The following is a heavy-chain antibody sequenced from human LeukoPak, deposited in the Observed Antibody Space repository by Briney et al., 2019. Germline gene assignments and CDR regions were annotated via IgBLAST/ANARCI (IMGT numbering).Heavy chain of an antibody. Sequence: GGSLRLSCAASGFTFSSYSMNWVRQAPGKGLEWVSSISSSSDYMYYADSLKGRFTISRDNAKNSLYLQMNSLRAEDTAVYYCARGRGDYRLTPHEYWGQGTLVTVSS. D-gene: IGHD4-17*01. CDR2: ISSSSDYM. J-gene: IGHJ4*02. CDR1: GFTFSSYS. CDR3: ARGRGDYRLTPHEY. V-gene: IGHV3-21*01.